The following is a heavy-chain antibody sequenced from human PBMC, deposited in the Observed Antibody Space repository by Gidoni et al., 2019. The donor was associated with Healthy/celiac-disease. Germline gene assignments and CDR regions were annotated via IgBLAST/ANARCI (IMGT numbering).Heavy chain of an antibody. D-gene: IGHD3-9*01. J-gene: IGHJ4*02. CDR3: ARGKGQGGLRYFAVVDY. V-gene: IGHV3-48*02. Sequence: GRFTISRDNAKNSLYLQMNSLRDEDTAVYYCARGKGQGGLRYFAVVDYWGQGTLVTVSS.